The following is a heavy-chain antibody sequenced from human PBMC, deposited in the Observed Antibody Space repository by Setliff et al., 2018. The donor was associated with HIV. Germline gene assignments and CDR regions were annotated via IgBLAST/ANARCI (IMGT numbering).Heavy chain of an antibody. Sequence: SETLSLTCTVSGGSISSHYWSWIRQPSGKGLEWIGEINHSGSTNYKPSLKSRVTISVDTSKKQFSLKVSSVIAADTAVYFCARGFRDNSGYYYYGMDVWGPGTTVTVSS. D-gene: IGHD3-22*01. J-gene: IGHJ6*02. CDR1: GGSISSHY. CDR2: INHSGST. CDR3: ARGFRDNSGYYYYGMDV. V-gene: IGHV4-34*01.